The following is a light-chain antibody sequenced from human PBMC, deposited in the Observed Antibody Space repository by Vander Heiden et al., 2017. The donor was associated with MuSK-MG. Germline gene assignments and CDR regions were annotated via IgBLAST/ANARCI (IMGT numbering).Light chain of an antibody. V-gene: IGLV1-51*01. CDR3: GTWDTSLSAGV. CDR2: DDD. Sequence: QSVLTQPPSLSAPPGQKVTISCSGGSSHIGNNYVSWYQQLPGTAPNLLIYDDDKRPSGIPDRFSGSKSGTSAALAITGLQTGDEADYYCGTWDTSLSAGVFGGGTHLTVL. J-gene: IGLJ2*01. CDR1: SSHIGNNY.